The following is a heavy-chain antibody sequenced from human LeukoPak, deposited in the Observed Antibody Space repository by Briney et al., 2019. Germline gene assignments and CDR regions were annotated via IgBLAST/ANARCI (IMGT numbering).Heavy chain of an antibody. CDR2: ISVYNGNT. J-gene: IGHJ4*02. CDR1: GYTFTSYG. V-gene: IGHV1-18*01. Sequence: GASVKVSCKASGYTFTSYGVSWVRQAPGQGLEWVGWISVYNGNTNYVQKLQGRVTMTTDTPTNTAYMELRSLRSDDTAVYYCARGYDFWSGYPHFDYWGQGTLVTVS. D-gene: IGHD3-3*01. CDR3: ARGYDFWSGYPHFDY.